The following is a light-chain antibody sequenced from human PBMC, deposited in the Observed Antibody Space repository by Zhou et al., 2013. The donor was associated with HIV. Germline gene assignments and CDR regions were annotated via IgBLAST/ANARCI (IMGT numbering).Light chain of an antibody. CDR1: QSLLHRNGYTY. Sequence: DIVMTQSPLSQPVTPGEPASISCRSSQSLLHRNGYTYLHWYLQKPGQSPQLLIYLGFNRASGVPDRFSGSGSGTDFTLKISRVEAEDVGVYYCMQVLQTPYTFGQGPSWRS. V-gene: IGKV2-28*01. CDR3: MQVLQTPYT. CDR2: LGF. J-gene: IGKJ2*01.